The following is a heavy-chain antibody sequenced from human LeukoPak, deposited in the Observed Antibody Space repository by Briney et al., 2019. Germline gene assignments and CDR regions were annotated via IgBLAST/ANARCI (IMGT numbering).Heavy chain of an antibody. J-gene: IGHJ4*02. CDR2: TYYSGST. CDR1: SGSFTSGGYY. V-gene: IGHV4-31*03. D-gene: IGHD6-13*01. CDR3: ARGRDSSSWYVHYFDY. Sequence: PSQTLSLTCTVSSGSFTSGGYYWRWIRQHPGKGLEWIGYTYYSGSTYYNPSLKSRFTISVDTSKNQFSLKLISVTAADTAVYYCARGRDSSSWYVHYFDYWGQGTLVTVSS.